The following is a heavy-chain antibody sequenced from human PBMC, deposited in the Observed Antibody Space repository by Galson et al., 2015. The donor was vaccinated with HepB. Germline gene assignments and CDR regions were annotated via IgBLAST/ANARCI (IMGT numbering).Heavy chain of an antibody. V-gene: IGHV1-69*04. Sequence: SVKVSCKASGGTFSSYTISWVRQAPGQGLEWMGRIIPILGIANYAQKFQGRVTITADKSTSIAYMELSSLRSEDTAVYYCARENEDYDILTGYYKGGDFDYWGQGTLVTVSS. CDR1: GGTFSSYT. D-gene: IGHD3-9*01. CDR2: IIPILGIA. J-gene: IGHJ4*02. CDR3: ARENEDYDILTGYYKGGDFDY.